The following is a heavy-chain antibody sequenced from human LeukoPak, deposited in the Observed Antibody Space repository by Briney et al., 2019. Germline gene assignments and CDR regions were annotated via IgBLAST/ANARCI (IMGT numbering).Heavy chain of an antibody. J-gene: IGHJ5*02. CDR2: ISNSGEST. CDR3: ARDCAKRIAAAAPSWFDP. CDR1: GFTFSSYA. Sequence: GGSLRLSCAASGFTFSSYAMNWVRQAPGKGLEWVSTISNSGESTYYADSVKGRFTISRDNSKNTLFLQMNSLRAEDTAVYYCARDCAKRIAAAAPSWFDPWGQGTLVTVSS. V-gene: IGHV3-23*01. D-gene: IGHD6-13*01.